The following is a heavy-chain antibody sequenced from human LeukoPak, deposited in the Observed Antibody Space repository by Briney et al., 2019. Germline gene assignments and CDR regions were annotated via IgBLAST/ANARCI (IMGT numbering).Heavy chain of an antibody. J-gene: IGHJ5*02. CDR3: ARATASNWFDP. V-gene: IGHV3-7*01. CDR2: IKEDGSEK. D-gene: IGHD2-21*01. Sequence: RQTPGKGLEWVANIKEDGSEKYYVDPVKGRFTIPRDNAKNSLYLQMNSLGTEDTAVYYCARATASNWFDPWGQGTLVTVSS.